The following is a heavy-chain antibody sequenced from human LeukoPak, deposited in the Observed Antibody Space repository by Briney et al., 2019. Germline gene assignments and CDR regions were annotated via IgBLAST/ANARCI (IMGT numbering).Heavy chain of an antibody. CDR2: VSSYNGNT. CDR3: AKDIHPGLDSGASCCFDY. Sequence: GASVKVSCKTSGYTFSRHGITWVRQAPGQGLEWMGWVSSYNGNTNYAQNVQGRVTMTTDTSTNTAYMELRCLRSDDTAVYYCAKDIHPGLDSGASCCFDYWGQGTPVTVSS. CDR1: GYTFSRHG. V-gene: IGHV1-18*01. D-gene: IGHD3-22*01. J-gene: IGHJ4*02.